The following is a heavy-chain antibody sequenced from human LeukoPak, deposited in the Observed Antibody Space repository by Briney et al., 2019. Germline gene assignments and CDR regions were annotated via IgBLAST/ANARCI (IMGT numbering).Heavy chain of an antibody. Sequence: GASVKVSCKASGGTFSSYAISWVRQAPGQGLEWMGGIIPIFGTANYAQRFQGRVTITRDTSASTAYMELSSLRSEDTAVYYCARKADCRGGSCYSPAGYWGQGTLVTVSS. CDR3: ARKADCRGGSCYSPAGY. CDR2: IIPIFGTA. J-gene: IGHJ4*02. D-gene: IGHD2-15*01. V-gene: IGHV1-69*05. CDR1: GGTFSSYA.